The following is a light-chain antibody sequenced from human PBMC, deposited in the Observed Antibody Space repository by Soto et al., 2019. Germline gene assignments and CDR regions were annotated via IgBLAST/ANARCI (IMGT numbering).Light chain of an antibody. CDR2: SND. Sequence: QSVLTQSPSASGTPGQKMTISCSGSSSNIGSNAVYWYQQVPGSAPRLLMHSNDQRPSGVPDRFSGSRSGTSASLAVSGLRSEDEADYYCCSFAGSNSWVFGGGTKLTVL. V-gene: IGLV1-47*02. CDR3: CSFAGSNSWV. J-gene: IGLJ3*02. CDR1: SSNIGSNA.